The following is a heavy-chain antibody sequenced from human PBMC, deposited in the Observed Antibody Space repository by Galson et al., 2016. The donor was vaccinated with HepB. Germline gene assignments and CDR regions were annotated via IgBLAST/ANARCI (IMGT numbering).Heavy chain of an antibody. CDR1: GFTFSNYG. CDR3: AREARPSEGYCTTNSCYGYSSRRYYFDY. CDR2: ILYDGSNE. J-gene: IGHJ4*02. Sequence: SLRLSCAASGFTFSNYGMHWVRQAPGKGLEWVAIILYDGSNEDYADSVRGRFTISRDNSKNILYLQMNSLRAEDTAVYYCAREARPSEGYCTTNSCYGYSSRRYYFDYWGQGTLVAVSS. V-gene: IGHV3-33*01. D-gene: IGHD2-8*01.